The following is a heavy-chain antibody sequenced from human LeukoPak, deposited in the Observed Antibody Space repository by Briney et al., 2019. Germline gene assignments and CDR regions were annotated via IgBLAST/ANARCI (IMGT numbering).Heavy chain of an antibody. CDR3: ASPSLYYYDRSGWGGMDV. CDR1: GYSFTSYW. D-gene: IGHD3-22*01. J-gene: IGHJ6*02. CDR2: IYPGDSDA. V-gene: IGHV5-51*01. Sequence: GESLKISCKGSGYSFTSYWIGWVRQMPGKGLVWMGIIYPGDSDARYSPSFQGQVTISADKSISTAYLQWSSLKASDTAMYYCASPSLYYYDRSGWGGMDVWGQGTTVTVSS.